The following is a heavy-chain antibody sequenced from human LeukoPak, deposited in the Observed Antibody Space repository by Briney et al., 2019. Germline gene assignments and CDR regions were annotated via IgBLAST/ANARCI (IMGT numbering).Heavy chain of an antibody. CDR3: ARAYSSPNWFDP. CDR2: IRSKAYGGTT. V-gene: IGHV3-49*04. D-gene: IGHD6-13*01. Sequence: PGGSLRLSCTASGFTFGDYAMSWVRQAPGKGLEWVGFIRSKAYGGTTEYAASVKGRFTISRDNAKNSLYLQMNSLRAEDTAVYYCARAYSSPNWFDPWGQGTLVTVSS. CDR1: GFTFGDYA. J-gene: IGHJ5*02.